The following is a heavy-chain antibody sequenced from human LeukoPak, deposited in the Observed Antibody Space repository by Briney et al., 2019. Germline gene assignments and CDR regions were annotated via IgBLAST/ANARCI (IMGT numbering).Heavy chain of an antibody. D-gene: IGHD6-13*01. CDR1: GFTFSSYG. CDR3: AKRRTAGTEYYFDH. J-gene: IGHJ4*02. CDR2: ISGSGGTT. Sequence: GGSLRLSCAVSGFTFSSYGMSWVRQAPGKGLEWVSAISGSGGTTYYADSVKGRFTISRDNSKHTLYLQMNSLRADDTAVYSCAKRRTAGTEYYFDHWGQGTLVTVSS. V-gene: IGHV3-23*01.